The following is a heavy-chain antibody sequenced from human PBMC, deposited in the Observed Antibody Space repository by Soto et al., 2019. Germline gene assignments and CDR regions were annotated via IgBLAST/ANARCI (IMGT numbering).Heavy chain of an antibody. CDR2: IYDNGGA. V-gene: IGHV4-31*03. D-gene: IGHD2-15*01. CDR1: GDSISSGGYY. Sequence: ASETLSLTCTVSGDSISSGGYYWSWIRQHPGKGLEWIGYIYDNGGAYYSPSLKGRVTISIDKSANQFSLRLTSVTVADTAVYYCARVKGGTSRRAFDSWGQGTLVTVS. CDR3: ARVKGGTSRRAFDS. J-gene: IGHJ4*02.